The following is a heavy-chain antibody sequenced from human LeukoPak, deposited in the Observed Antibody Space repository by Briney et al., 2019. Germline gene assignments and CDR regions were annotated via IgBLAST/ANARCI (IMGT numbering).Heavy chain of an antibody. J-gene: IGHJ4*02. CDR3: ATSTYYDFWSGYFFDY. D-gene: IGHD3-3*01. CDR2: ISYDGSNK. CDR1: GFTFSSYA. Sequence: GGSLRLSCAASGFTFSSYAMHWVCQAPGKGLEWVAVISYDGSNKYYADSVKGRFTISRDNSKNTLYLQMNSLRAEDTAVYYCATSTYYDFWSGYFFDYWGQGTLVTVSS. V-gene: IGHV3-30*04.